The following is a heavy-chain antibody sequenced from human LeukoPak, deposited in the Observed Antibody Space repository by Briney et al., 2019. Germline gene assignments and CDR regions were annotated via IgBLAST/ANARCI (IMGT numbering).Heavy chain of an antibody. CDR1: GFTFSSYW. CDR3: ARSGGNNYHWALDI. Sequence: GVSLRLSCAASGFTFSSYWMSWVRQGPGKGLEWVANVKEGERYSVDSVKGRFTISRDNAKNSLYLQMNSLRAEDTAVYYCARSGGNNYHWALDIWGQGTMVTVSS. CDR2: VKEGER. J-gene: IGHJ3*02. D-gene: IGHD1/OR15-1a*01. V-gene: IGHV3-7*01.